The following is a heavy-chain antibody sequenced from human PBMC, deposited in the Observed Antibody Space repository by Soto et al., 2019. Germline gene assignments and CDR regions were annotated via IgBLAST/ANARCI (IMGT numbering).Heavy chain of an antibody. J-gene: IGHJ4*02. Sequence: SETLSLTCTVSGGSISSGDYYWSWIRQPPGKGLEWIGYIYYSGSTYYNPSLKSRVTISVDTSKNQFSLKLSSVTAADTAVYYCASSYAVLTGETNFDYWGQGTLVTVSS. CDR2: IYYSGST. CDR3: ASSYAVLTGETNFDY. D-gene: IGHD7-27*01. V-gene: IGHV4-30-4*01. CDR1: GGSISSGDYY.